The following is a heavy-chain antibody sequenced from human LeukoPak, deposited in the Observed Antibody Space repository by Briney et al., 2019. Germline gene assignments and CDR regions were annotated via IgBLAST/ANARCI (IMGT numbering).Heavy chain of an antibody. CDR3: ARQIASAGTAGFDF. CDR2: IYSTGST. J-gene: IGHJ4*02. CDR1: GGSISSYY. V-gene: IGHV4-4*07. Sequence: SETLSLTCTVSGGSISSYYWSWIRQPAGKGLEWIGRIYSTGSTNYNPSLKSRVTMSVDTSKTQFSLRRRSGTAADSAVYYCARQIASAGTAGFDFWGQGALVTVSS. D-gene: IGHD6-13*01.